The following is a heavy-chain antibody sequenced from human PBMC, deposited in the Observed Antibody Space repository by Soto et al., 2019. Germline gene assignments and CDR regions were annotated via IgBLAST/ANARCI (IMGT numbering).Heavy chain of an antibody. Sequence: QEHLVQSGAEVKKTGSSVKVPCKASGGTFSRSSISWVRQAPGQGLEWMGGIIPIFDAVHYAQKFQGRVTFTADESTSTAYMELSSLRYDDTAVYFCARAHCGGDCTRSYYYYGLEVWGQGTTVTVSS. CDR2: IIPIFDAV. CDR1: GGTFSRSS. V-gene: IGHV1-69*01. CDR3: ARAHCGGDCTRSYYYYGLEV. D-gene: IGHD2-21*02. J-gene: IGHJ6*02.